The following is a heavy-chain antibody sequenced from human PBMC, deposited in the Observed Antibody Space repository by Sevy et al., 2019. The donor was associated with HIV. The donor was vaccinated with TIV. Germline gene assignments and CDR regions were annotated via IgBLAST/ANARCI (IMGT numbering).Heavy chain of an antibody. Sequence: GGSLRLSCAASGFTFSSYGMHWVRQAPGKGLEWVAVIWYDGSNKYYADSVKGRLTISRDNSKNTLYLQMNSLRAEDTAVYYCARGELEPSYYFDYWGQGTLVTVSS. J-gene: IGHJ4*02. CDR3: ARGELEPSYYFDY. V-gene: IGHV3-33*01. CDR2: IWYDGSNK. D-gene: IGHD1-1*01. CDR1: GFTFSSYG.